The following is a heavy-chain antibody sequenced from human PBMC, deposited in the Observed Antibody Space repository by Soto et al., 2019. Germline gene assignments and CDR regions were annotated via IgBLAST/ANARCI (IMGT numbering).Heavy chain of an antibody. J-gene: IGHJ6*02. CDR1: GGSFSNYY. CDR3: GRGRGYSNAWGSYYSGMDV. Sequence: QVQLQQWGAGLLKPSETLSLTCAIYGGSFSNYYWNWIRQPPGKGLEWMGKINHNGSTNYSPSLKSRLTISGDTSKHQFSLKLISVTAADTAVYFCGRGRGYSNAWGSYYSGMDVWGQGTTVTVSS. V-gene: IGHV4-34*01. CDR2: INHNGST. D-gene: IGHD6-19*01.